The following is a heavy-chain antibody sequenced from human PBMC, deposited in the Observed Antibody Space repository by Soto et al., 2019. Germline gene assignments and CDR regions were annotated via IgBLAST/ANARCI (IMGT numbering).Heavy chain of an antibody. V-gene: IGHV1-2*02. CDR1: GYTFTGHY. Sequence: VKVSCKASGYTFTGHYIHWVRQAPEQGPECMGEIGPESGATRYAQRFQGRVTMTRDMSITTVYMELNNLSPDDTAVYYCGRGRSGQIVVFYWGQGTPVTVSS. J-gene: IGHJ1*01. D-gene: IGHD1-26*01. CDR3: GRGRSGQIVVFY. CDR2: IGPESGAT.